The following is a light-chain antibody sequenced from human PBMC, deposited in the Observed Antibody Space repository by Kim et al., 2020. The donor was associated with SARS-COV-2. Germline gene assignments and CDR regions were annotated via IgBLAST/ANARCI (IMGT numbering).Light chain of an antibody. CDR1: SSNIGNNF. Sequence: QSVLTQPPSVSAAPGQKVTISCSGSSSNIGNNFVSWYQQLPGTAPKLLIYDNNKRPSGIPDRFSGSKSGTSATLGITGLQTGDEADYYCGTWDSSLSDGAFGGGTQLTVL. J-gene: IGLJ2*01. CDR2: DNN. V-gene: IGLV1-51*01. CDR3: GTWDSSLSDGA.